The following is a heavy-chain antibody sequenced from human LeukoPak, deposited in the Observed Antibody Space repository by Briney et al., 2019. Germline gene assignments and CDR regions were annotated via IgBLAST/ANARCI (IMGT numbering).Heavy chain of an antibody. D-gene: IGHD3-10*01. V-gene: IGHV3-33*01. CDR1: GFMFSDYG. Sequence: PGGSLRLSCAASGFMFSDYGMHWVRQTPGKGLEWVAAIWYDRSNIFYADSVKGRFTISRDNSKNALYLQMNSLRAEDTADYYCATKGDGRGEPYYYYMDVSGNGTTVTVSS. CDR3: ATKGDGRGEPYYYYMDV. CDR2: IWYDRSNI. J-gene: IGHJ6*03.